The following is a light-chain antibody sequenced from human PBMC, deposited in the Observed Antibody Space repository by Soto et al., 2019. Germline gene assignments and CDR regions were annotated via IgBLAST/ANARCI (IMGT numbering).Light chain of an antibody. Sequence: ETVMTQSPATLSVSPGERATLSCRASQSVSSSYLAWYQQKPGQAPRLLIYGASSRATGISDRFSGSGSGTDFTLTISRLEPEDFAVYYCHQYGSSSWTFGQGTKVDIK. CDR3: HQYGSSSWT. CDR2: GAS. CDR1: QSVSSSY. J-gene: IGKJ1*01. V-gene: IGKV3-20*01.